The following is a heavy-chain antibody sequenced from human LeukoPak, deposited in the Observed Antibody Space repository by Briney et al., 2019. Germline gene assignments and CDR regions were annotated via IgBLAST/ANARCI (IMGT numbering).Heavy chain of an antibody. V-gene: IGHV7-4-1*02. CDR2: INTNTGNP. Sequence: ASVKVSCKASGYTFTSYAMNWVRQAPGQGLEWMGWINTNTGNPTYAQGFTGRFVFSLDTSVSTAYLQISSLKAEDTAVYYCAIWVPNYYGSGSYYNGLGLIYFDYWGQGTLVTVSS. CDR3: AIWVPNYYGSGSYYNGLGLIYFDY. D-gene: IGHD3-10*01. J-gene: IGHJ4*02. CDR1: GYTFTSYA.